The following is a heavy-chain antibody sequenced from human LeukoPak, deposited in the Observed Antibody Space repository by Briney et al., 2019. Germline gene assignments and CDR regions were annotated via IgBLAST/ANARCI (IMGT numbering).Heavy chain of an antibody. Sequence: GGSLRLSCAASGFTFSSYEMNWVRQAPGKGLEWASYISSSGSTIYYADSVKGRFTISRDNAKNSLYLQMNSLRAEDTAVYYCARDGVVVPAAIYNYYYGMDVWGKGTTVTVSS. CDR1: GFTFSSYE. CDR2: ISSSGSTI. J-gene: IGHJ6*04. CDR3: ARDGVVVPAAIYNYYYGMDV. V-gene: IGHV3-48*03. D-gene: IGHD2-2*01.